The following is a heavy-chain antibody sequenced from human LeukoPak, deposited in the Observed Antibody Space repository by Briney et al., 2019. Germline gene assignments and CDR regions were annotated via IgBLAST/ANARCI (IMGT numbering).Heavy chain of an antibody. CDR2: ISWNSGSI. CDR1: GFTFDDYA. Sequence: GGSLRLSCAASGFTFDDYAMHWVRQAPGKGLEWVSGISWNSGSIGYADSVKGRFTISRDNAKNSLYLQMNSLRAEDTALYYCARDIGYYYYYGMDVWGQGTTVTVSS. J-gene: IGHJ6*02. CDR3: ARDIGYYYYYGMDV. V-gene: IGHV3-9*01.